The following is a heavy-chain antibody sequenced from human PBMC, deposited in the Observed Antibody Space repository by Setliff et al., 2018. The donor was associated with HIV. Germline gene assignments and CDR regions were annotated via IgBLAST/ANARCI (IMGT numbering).Heavy chain of an antibody. CDR3: ARFTWSSSDDFDY. D-gene: IGHD3-10*01. CDR2: ITGNGVST. CDR1: GFSVSNKY. Sequence: PGGSLRLSCAVSGFSVSNKYMTWVRQAPGKGLEWVSLITGNGVSTYYADSVKGRFTISRDNSKNSLHLQMSSLRPEDTAFYYCARFTWSSSDDFDYWGQGTLVTVS. V-gene: IGHV3-43D*04. J-gene: IGHJ4*02.